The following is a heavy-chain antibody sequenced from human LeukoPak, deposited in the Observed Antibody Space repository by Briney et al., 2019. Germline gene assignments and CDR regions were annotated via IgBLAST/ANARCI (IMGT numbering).Heavy chain of an antibody. J-gene: IGHJ4*02. Sequence: GGSLRLSCAASGFTVSDYYMTWIRQAPGKGMDWVSYISFSGSTVYYADSVKGRFIISRDTAKNSLYLQMNSLTAEDTAVYYCVRGMGGGVSNFDYWGQGTLVTVSS. CDR2: ISFSGSTV. CDR3: VRGMGGGVSNFDY. V-gene: IGHV3-11*04. CDR1: GFTVSDYY. D-gene: IGHD3-16*01.